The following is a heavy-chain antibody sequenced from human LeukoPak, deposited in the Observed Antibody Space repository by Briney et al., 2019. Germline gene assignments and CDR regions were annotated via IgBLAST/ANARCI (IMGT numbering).Heavy chain of an antibody. CDR2: INHSGST. V-gene: IGHV4-34*01. CDR1: GGSFSGYY. Sequence: PSETLSLTCAVYGGSFSGYYWSWIRQPPEKGLEWIGEINHSGSTNYNPSLKSRVTISVDTSKNQFSLKLSSVTAADTAVYYCARGPGFADWGQGTLVTVSS. CDR3: ARGPGFAD. J-gene: IGHJ4*02. D-gene: IGHD3-9*01.